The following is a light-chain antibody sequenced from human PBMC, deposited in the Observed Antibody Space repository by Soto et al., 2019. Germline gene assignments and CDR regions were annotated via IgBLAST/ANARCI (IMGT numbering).Light chain of an antibody. J-gene: IGKJ1*01. CDR3: QQSYSTPRT. V-gene: IGKV1-39*01. CDR2: DAS. Sequence: DIQMTQSPSSLSASVGDRVTITCRASQSITNSLNWYQQKRGEAPKVLIYDASRLQSGVPSRFSGSGSGTDFTLTISSLQPEDFATYYCQQSYSTPRTFGQGTKVDIK. CDR1: QSITNS.